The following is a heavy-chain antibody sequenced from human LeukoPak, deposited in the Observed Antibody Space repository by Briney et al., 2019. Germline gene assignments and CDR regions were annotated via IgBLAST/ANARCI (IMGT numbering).Heavy chain of an antibody. Sequence: SETLPLTCAVYGGSFSGYYWSWIRQPPGKGLEWIGEINHSGSTNYNPSLKSRVTISVDTSKNQFSLKLSSVTAADTAVFYCARSREWFGELLGDYWGQGTLVTVSS. D-gene: IGHD3-10*01. CDR3: ARSREWFGELLGDY. J-gene: IGHJ4*02. V-gene: IGHV4-34*01. CDR1: GGSFSGYY. CDR2: INHSGST.